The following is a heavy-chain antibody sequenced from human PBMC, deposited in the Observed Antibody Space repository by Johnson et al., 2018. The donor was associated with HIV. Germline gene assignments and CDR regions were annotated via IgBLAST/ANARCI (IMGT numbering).Heavy chain of an antibody. CDR2: INWNGGST. CDR1: GFIFDDYG. CDR3: ARECSGGSCYPLDHDAFDI. D-gene: IGHD2-15*01. J-gene: IGHJ3*02. Sequence: MLLVESGGGVVRPGGSLRLSCEASGFIFDDYGMSWVRQAPGKGLEWVSGINWNGGSTGYADSVKGRFTISRDNAKTSLYLQMNSLRAEDTAVYYCARECSGGSCYPLDHDAFDIWGQGTMVTVSS. V-gene: IGHV3-20*04.